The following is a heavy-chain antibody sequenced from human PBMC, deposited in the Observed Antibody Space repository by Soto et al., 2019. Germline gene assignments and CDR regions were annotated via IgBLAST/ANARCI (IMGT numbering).Heavy chain of an antibody. J-gene: IGHJ6*02. V-gene: IGHV3-33*01. CDR3: ARILDTAGMDV. CDR2: IWFDGSTK. D-gene: IGHD5-18*01. CDR1: GFTFTNYG. Sequence: QVQLVESGGGVVQPGRSLRLSCAASGFTFTNYGMHWVRQAPGKGLEWVAVIWFDGSTKYYADSVKGRFAISRDNSKNTLYLQINSLRAEDTAVYYCARILDTAGMDVWGQGTTVTVSS.